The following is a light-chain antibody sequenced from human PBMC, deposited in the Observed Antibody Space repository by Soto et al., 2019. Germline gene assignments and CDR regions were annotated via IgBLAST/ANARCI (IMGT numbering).Light chain of an antibody. V-gene: IGKV3-11*01. CDR1: QSINNY. CDR2: DAS. J-gene: IGKJ4*01. CDR3: QYRGIWPPGAT. Sequence: EIVLTQSPVTLSLSPGERATLSCRASQSINNYLAWYQQKPGQPPRLLIYDASNRATAIPVRFSGSGSGTDFTLTISSLEPDASAVYYCQYRGIWPPGATFGGGTKVEIK.